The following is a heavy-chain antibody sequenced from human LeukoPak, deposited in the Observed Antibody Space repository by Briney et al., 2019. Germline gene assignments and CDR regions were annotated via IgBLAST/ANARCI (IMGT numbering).Heavy chain of an antibody. J-gene: IGHJ4*02. Sequence: PSETLSLTCTVSGGSISSSSYYWGWIRQPPGKGLEWIGSIYYSGSTYYNPSLKSRVTISVDTSKNQFSLKLSSVTAADTAVYYCARELAAVAGTGFDYWGQGTLVTVSS. CDR3: ARELAAVAGTGFDY. CDR1: GGSISSSSYY. D-gene: IGHD6-19*01. CDR2: IYYSGST. V-gene: IGHV4-39*07.